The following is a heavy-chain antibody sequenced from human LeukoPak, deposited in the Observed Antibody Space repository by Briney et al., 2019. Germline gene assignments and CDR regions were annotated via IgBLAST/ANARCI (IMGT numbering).Heavy chain of an antibody. CDR3: ARGGSGGDDAFDI. D-gene: IGHD4-17*01. CDR1: GFTFSSYG. J-gene: IGHJ3*02. CDR2: ICYDGSNK. V-gene: IGHV3-33*01. Sequence: GGSLRLSCAASGFTFSSYGMHWVRQAPGKGLDWVAVICYDGSNKYYADSVKGRFTISRDNSKNTLYLQMNSLRAEDTAVYYCARGGSGGDDAFDIWGQGTMVTVSS.